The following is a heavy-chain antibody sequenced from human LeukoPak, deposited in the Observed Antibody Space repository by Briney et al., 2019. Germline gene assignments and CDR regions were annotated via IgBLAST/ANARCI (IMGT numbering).Heavy chain of an antibody. CDR1: GYSISSGYY. Sequence: SETLSLTCAVSGYSISSGYYWGWIRQPPGKGLEWIGSIYHSGSTYYNPSLKSRVTISVDTSKNQFSLKLSSVTAADTAVYYCARVTRFNEFGELWFDYWGQGTLLTVSS. CDR3: ARVTRFNEFGELWFDY. D-gene: IGHD3-10*01. J-gene: IGHJ4*02. CDR2: IYHSGST. V-gene: IGHV4-38-2*01.